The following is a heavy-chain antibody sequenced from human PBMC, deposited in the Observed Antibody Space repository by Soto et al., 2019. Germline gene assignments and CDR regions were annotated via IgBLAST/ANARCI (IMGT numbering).Heavy chain of an antibody. CDR1: GYTFTSYG. D-gene: IGHD1-26*01. Sequence: ASVKVSCKASGYTFTSYGISWVLQAPGQGLEWMGWISAYNGNTNYAQKLQGRVTMTTDTSTSTVYMELRSLRSDDTAVYYCARASGSSYWFDPWGQGTLVTVSS. CDR3: ARASGSSYWFDP. J-gene: IGHJ5*02. V-gene: IGHV1-18*01. CDR2: ISAYNGNT.